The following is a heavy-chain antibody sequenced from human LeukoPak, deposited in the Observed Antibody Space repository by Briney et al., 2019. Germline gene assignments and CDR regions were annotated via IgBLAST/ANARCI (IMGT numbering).Heavy chain of an antibody. CDR1: GGSFNSYC. Sequence: PSETLSLTCAVYGGSFNSYCWTWIRQSPGKGLEWIGEINHSGVTNYNPSLKSRITMSVDTSKNQFALKLNSVTAADSAVYYCARGARLLGWFVVGRPPSAYCFDSWGQGTLVTVSS. J-gene: IGHJ4*02. CDR2: INHSGVT. V-gene: IGHV4-34*01. CDR3: ARGARLLGWFVVGRPPSAYCFDS. D-gene: IGHD3-3*01.